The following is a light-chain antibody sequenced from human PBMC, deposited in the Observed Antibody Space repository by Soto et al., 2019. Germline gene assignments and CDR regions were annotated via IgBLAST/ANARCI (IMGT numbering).Light chain of an antibody. J-gene: IGKJ4*01. CDR1: QAISHY. CDR2: GVS. Sequence: DIQLTQSPSSLSASVGDEVTITCRASQAISHYLTWYQQKPGRAPTLLIYGVSTLQSGVPSRFSGGGSGTDFTLTISNLQLEDFATYDCQQSYDAQFTFGGGTRVEIK. V-gene: IGKV1-39*01. CDR3: QQSYDAQFT.